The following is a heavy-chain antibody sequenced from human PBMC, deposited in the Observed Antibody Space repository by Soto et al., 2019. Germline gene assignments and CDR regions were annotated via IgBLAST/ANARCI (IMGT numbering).Heavy chain of an antibody. Sequence: SVKVSCKSSGGTFSNDIITWVRQAPGQGLEWMGRIVLLLNIANYAQKFQGRVTITADKSTGTAYMELNSLTSEDTAAYYCVKNSPIGSTFSGYDGIDYWGQGTLVTVSS. D-gene: IGHD5-12*01. CDR1: GGTFSNDI. J-gene: IGHJ4*02. CDR2: IVLLLNIA. CDR3: VKNSPIGSTFSGYDGIDY. V-gene: IGHV1-69*02.